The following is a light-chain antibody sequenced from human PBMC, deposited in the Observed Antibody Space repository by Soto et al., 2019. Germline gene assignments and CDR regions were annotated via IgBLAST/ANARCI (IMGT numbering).Light chain of an antibody. Sequence: QSALAQPASVSGSPGQSITISYTGASGYVGTYSLVSWYQQHPGKAPKVVIYEGHKRPSGVPDRFSGSTSVNTASLTISGLQTDDEADYYCCLYVGATTYVFGTGTKVTVL. CDR1: SGYVGTYSL. CDR2: EGH. J-gene: IGLJ1*01. V-gene: IGLV2-23*01. CDR3: CLYVGATTYV.